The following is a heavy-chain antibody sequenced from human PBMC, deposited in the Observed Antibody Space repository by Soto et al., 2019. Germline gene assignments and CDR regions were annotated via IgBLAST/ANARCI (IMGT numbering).Heavy chain of an antibody. CDR3: ARATGTLRSRNCDY. CDR2: IYHTGST. D-gene: IGHD1-1*01. CDR1: GGSISTVGHY. J-gene: IGHJ4*02. V-gene: IGHV4-31*03. Sequence: SETLSLTCSVSGGSISTVGHYWTWIRQPPGKGLEWIVSIYHTGSTYYSKSLSSRLTMSVDTSKSQFSLRLSSVTAADTAVYYCARATGTLRSRNCDYWGQGSLVTVS.